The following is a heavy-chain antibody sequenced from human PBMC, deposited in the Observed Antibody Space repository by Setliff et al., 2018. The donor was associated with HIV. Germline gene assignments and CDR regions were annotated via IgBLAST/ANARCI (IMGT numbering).Heavy chain of an antibody. V-gene: IGHV1-69*13. D-gene: IGHD2-15*01. CDR2: NIPPVGAA. CDR1: GDTFRNYA. CDR3: ASPNVGCSGGTCYSGSAFDY. J-gene: IGHJ4*02. Sequence: AASVKVSCKVSGDTFRNYALNWVRQAPGQGLEWMGGNIPPVGAAVYAQNFQGRVTITADESTSTAYMELRTLRSEDTAIYYCASPNVGCSGGTCYSGSAFDYWGQGSPVTVSS.